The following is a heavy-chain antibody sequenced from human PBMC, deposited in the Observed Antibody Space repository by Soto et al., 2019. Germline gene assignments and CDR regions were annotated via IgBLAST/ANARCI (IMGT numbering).Heavy chain of an antibody. V-gene: IGHV3-9*01. CDR2: VRWTNISF. Sequence: EVQLVESGGGSVQPGRTLRLSCAASGFTFGDYAMHWVRQLPGRGRESVSGVRWTNISFGYADSVKGPFTISRDNARNALCLQRNRLRRNDTALYYCAKDLNTAMVTGVCDYGGQGIRVTVSS. J-gene: IGHJ4*02. D-gene: IGHD5-18*01. CDR3: AKDLNTAMVTGVCDY. CDR1: GFTFGDYA.